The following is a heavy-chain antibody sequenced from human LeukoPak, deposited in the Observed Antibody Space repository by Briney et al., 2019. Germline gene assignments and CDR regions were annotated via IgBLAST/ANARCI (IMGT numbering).Heavy chain of an antibody. CDR3: ARHRTTSPLSTSPFDY. D-gene: IGHD2-2*01. J-gene: IGHJ4*02. CDR1: GFIVSTNY. Sequence: GGSLRLSCAASGFIVSTNYMSWVRQAPGKGLEWVSVIYSGGTTYYADSVKGRFTISRDNSKNTRYLQMNSLRAEDTAVYFCARHRTTSPLSTSPFDYWGQGTLVTVSS. CDR2: IYSGGTT. V-gene: IGHV3-53*01.